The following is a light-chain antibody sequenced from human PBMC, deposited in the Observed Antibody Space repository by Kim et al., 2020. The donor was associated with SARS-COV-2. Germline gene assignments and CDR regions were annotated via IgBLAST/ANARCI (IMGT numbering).Light chain of an antibody. Sequence: PGQRVTISCSGSSSNIGSNTVSWYQQLPGTAPKLLIYSNNQRPSGVPDRFSGSKSGTSASLAISGLQSEDEADYYCAAWDDSLKGVFGTGTKVTVL. CDR2: SNN. CDR3: AAWDDSLKGV. V-gene: IGLV1-44*01. J-gene: IGLJ1*01. CDR1: SSNIGSNT.